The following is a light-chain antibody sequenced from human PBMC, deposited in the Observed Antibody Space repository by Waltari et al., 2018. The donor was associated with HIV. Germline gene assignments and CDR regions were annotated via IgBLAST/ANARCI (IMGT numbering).Light chain of an antibody. CDR3: SSYGGNSNVI. CDR1: SSDIGDYDY. J-gene: IGLJ2*01. V-gene: IGLV2-8*01. Sequence: QSALTQPPSASGSPGQSVTISCTGNSSDIGDYDYVCWYQHPPGEAPKLLIYEVLNRPSGVPHRFSGSKSGNTASLTVSGLQAEDEADYYCSSYGGNSNVIFGGGTKLTVL. CDR2: EVL.